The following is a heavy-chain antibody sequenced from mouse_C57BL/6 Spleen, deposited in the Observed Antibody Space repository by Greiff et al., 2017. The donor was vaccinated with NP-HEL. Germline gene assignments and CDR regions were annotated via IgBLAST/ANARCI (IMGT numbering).Heavy chain of an antibody. CDR1: GYSFTGYY. CDR2: INPSTGGT. J-gene: IGHJ2*01. Sequence: VQLQQSGPELVKPGASVKISCKASGYSFTGYYMNWVKQSPEKSLEWIGEINPSTGGTTYNQKFKAKATLTVDKSSSTAYMQLKSLTSEDSAVYYWARRPYYSNPYFDYWGQGTTLTVSS. CDR3: ARRPYYSNPYFDY. V-gene: IGHV1-42*01. D-gene: IGHD2-5*01.